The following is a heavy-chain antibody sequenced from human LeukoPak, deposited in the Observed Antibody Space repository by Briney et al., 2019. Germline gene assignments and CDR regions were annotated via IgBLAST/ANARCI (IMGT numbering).Heavy chain of an antibody. D-gene: IGHD2-21*02. CDR1: GYTFTKYF. CDR2: INPRGGST. CDR3: ARRDCVGDCYSNWFDP. Sequence: ASVKVSCKASGYTFTKYFMHWVRQAPGQGLEWMGIINPRGGSTGYAQKFQGRITMTTDMSTRTVYTELSSLESEDTAVYYCARRDCVGDCYSNWFDPWGQGTLVTVSS. V-gene: IGHV1-46*01. J-gene: IGHJ5*02.